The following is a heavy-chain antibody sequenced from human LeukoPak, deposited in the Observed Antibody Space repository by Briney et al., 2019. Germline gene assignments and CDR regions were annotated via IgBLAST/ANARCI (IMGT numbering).Heavy chain of an antibody. J-gene: IGHJ4*02. Sequence: GASVEVSCKASGYTFTSYYMHWVRRAPGQGLEWMGWISAYNGNTNYAQKLQGRVTMTTDTSTSTAYMELRSLRSDDTAVYYCARDGVYGDYYFDYWGQGTLVTVSS. CDR1: GYTFTSYY. D-gene: IGHD4-17*01. CDR2: ISAYNGNT. CDR3: ARDGVYGDYYFDY. V-gene: IGHV1-18*04.